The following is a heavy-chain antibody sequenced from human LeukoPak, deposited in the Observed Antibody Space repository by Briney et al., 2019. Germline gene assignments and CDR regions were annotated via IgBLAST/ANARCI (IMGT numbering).Heavy chain of an antibody. J-gene: IGHJ4*02. CDR2: ISSSSSYI. Sequence: GRSLRLSCAASGFTFSSYSMNWVRQAPGKGLEWVSSISSSSSYIYYADPVKGRFTISRDNAKNSLYLQMNSLRAEDTAVYYCARDVSTRNWARNDVDYWGQGTLVTVSS. D-gene: IGHD1-1*01. CDR1: GFTFSSYS. V-gene: IGHV3-21*01. CDR3: ARDVSTRNWARNDVDY.